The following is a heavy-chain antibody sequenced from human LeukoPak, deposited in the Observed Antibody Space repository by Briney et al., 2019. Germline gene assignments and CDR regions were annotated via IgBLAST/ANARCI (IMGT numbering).Heavy chain of an antibody. CDR3: ARHSSFFSPLYP. V-gene: IGHV4-39*01. CDR2: IYSGST. Sequence: PSETLSLTCAVSGGSISGSSYYWGWIRQPPGKGLEWIGSIYSGSTYYNPSLKSRLTISVDTSKNQFSLKLSSVTAADAAVYYCARHSSFFSPLYPWGQETLVTVSS. J-gene: IGHJ5*02. D-gene: IGHD1-26*01. CDR1: GGSISGSSYY.